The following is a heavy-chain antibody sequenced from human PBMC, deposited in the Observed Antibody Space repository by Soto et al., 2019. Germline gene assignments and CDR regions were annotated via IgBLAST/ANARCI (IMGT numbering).Heavy chain of an antibody. D-gene: IGHD6-13*01. CDR3: ARPFRIAAAPQFAFDI. V-gene: IGHV1-69*13. Sequence: SVKVSCKASGGTFSSYAISWVRQAPGQGLEWMGGIIPIFGTANYAQKFQGGVTITADESTSTAYMELSSLRSEDTAVYYCARPFRIAAAPQFAFDIWGQGTMVTVS. CDR1: GGTFSSYA. J-gene: IGHJ3*02. CDR2: IIPIFGTA.